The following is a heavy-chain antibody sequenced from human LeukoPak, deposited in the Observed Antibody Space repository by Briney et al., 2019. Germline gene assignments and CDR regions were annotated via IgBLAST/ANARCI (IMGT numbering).Heavy chain of an antibody. CDR1: GYTFTSYY. V-gene: IGHV1-46*01. D-gene: IGHD3-22*01. J-gene: IGHJ4*02. Sequence: ASVKVSCKASGYTFTSYYMHWVRQAPGQGLEWMGIINPSGGATSYAQKFQGRVTMTRDTSISTAYMELSRLRSDDTAVYYCARGGFHYYDSSGYGGDYWDQGTLVTVSS. CDR2: INPSGGAT. CDR3: ARGGFHYYDSSGYGGDY.